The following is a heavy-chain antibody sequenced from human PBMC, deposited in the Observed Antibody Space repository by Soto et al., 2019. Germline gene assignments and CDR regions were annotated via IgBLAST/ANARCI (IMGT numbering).Heavy chain of an antibody. CDR2: INHSGST. V-gene: IGHV4-34*01. J-gene: IGHJ4*02. CDR1: GGSFSGYY. Sequence: SDTLSLTCAVYGGSFSGYYWSWIRQPPGKGLEWIGEINHSGSTNYNPSLKSRVTISVDTSKNQFSLKLSSVTAADTAVYYCARASRISFFVTNAVVYFDYWGQGTLVTVSS. D-gene: IGHD3-3*02. CDR3: ARASRISFFVTNAVVYFDY.